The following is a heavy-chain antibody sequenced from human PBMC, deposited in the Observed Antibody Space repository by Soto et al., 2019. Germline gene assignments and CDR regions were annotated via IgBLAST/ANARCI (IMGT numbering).Heavy chain of an antibody. D-gene: IGHD5-18*01. J-gene: IGHJ6*02. Sequence: GGSLRLSCAASGFTFSSYAMHWVRQAPGKGLEWVAVISYDGSNKYYADSVKGRFTISRDNSKNTLYLQMNSLRAEDTAVYYCARGDVDTAMVTFPYYYGMDVWGQGTTVTVSS. V-gene: IGHV3-30-3*01. CDR2: ISYDGSNK. CDR3: ARGDVDTAMVTFPYYYGMDV. CDR1: GFTFSSYA.